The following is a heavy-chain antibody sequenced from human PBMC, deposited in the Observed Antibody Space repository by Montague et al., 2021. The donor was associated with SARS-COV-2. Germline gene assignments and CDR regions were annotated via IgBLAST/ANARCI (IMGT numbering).Heavy chain of an antibody. J-gene: IGHJ4*02. CDR2: INHSGST. D-gene: IGHD3-3*01. CDR1: GGSFSGYY. Sequence: SETLSLTCAVYGGSFSGYYWSWIRQPPGKGLEWIGEINHSGSTNYNPSLKSRVTISVDTSKNQFSLKLSSVTAADTAVYYCANMGVGRITIFGVVSRGGLDYWGQGTLVTVSS. CDR3: ANMGVGRITIFGVVSRGGLDY. V-gene: IGHV4-34*01.